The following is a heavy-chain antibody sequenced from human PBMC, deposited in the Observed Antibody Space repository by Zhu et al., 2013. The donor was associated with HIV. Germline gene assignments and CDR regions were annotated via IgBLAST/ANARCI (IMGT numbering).Heavy chain of an antibody. J-gene: IGHJ6*02. CDR3: AGYCTNGVCPPYYYYGMDV. CDR2: IIPIFGTA. D-gene: IGHD2-8*01. CDR1: GGTFSSYA. Sequence: QVQLVQSGAEVKKPGSSVKVSCKASGGTFSSYAISWVRQAPGQGLEWMGGIIPIFGTANYAQKFQGRVTITADESTSTAYMELSSLRSEDTAVYYCAGYCTNGVCPPYYYYGMDVWGQGTTVTVSS. V-gene: IGHV1-69*01.